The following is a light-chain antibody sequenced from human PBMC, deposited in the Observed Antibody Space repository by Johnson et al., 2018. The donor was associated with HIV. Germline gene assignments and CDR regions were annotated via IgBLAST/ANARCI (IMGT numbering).Light chain of an antibody. CDR2: DNN. J-gene: IGLJ1*01. V-gene: IGLV1-51*01. CDR3: GTWDSSLSAYV. Sequence: QSVLTQPPSVSAAPGQRVTISCSGSTSNFENYYVSWYQQLPGTAPKLLISDNNTRPSGIPDRFSGSKSGTSATLGITGLQTGDEADYYCGTWDSSLSAYVFGTGTKVTVL. CDR1: TSNFENYY.